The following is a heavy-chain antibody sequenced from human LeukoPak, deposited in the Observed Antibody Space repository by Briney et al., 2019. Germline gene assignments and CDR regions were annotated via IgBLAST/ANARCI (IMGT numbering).Heavy chain of an antibody. CDR3: ARGQPQRNNCDQYVNWLEP. Sequence: PSEILWLTCTVSGVSFSCSHWSWIRQPPGKGLEWIGYIYYSGTTKYNPSLRSRVTISIDTSKNQFSLKVNSVTAADTAVYYCARGQPQRNNCDQYVNWLEPRGQGSQVSVSS. CDR2: IYYSGTT. V-gene: IGHV4-59*01. CDR1: GVSFSCSH. J-gene: IGHJ5*02. D-gene: IGHD1-14*01.